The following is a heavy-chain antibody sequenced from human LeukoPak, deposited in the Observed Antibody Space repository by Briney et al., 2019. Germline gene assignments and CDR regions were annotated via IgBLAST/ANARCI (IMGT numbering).Heavy chain of an antibody. Sequence: GGSLRLSCAASGFTFSRHGMHWVRQAPGKGLEWVTFISYDGSNKDYADSVKGRFTISRDNSKNTLYLQVDSLRPEDTAVYYCARGGAAGIYGMDVWGQGAIMTVTS. CDR2: ISYDGSNK. D-gene: IGHD6-13*01. V-gene: IGHV3-30*02. J-gene: IGHJ6*02. CDR3: ARGGAAGIYGMDV. CDR1: GFTFSRHG.